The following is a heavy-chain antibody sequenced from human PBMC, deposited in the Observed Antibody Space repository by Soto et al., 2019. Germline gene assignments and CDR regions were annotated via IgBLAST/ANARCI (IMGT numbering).Heavy chain of an antibody. CDR3: ARRDYSTSSLGPFYY. J-gene: IGHJ4*02. Sequence: QVQLQESGPGLVKPSETLSLTCVVSGGSISSHYWSWIRQPPGSGLEWIGFVHYSGSTNYSPSLKSRVTMSLDTSKNQFSLNLSSVTAADTAFYFCARRDYSTSSLGPFYYWGQGILVTVSS. CDR2: VHYSGST. CDR1: GGSISSHY. D-gene: IGHD6-6*01. V-gene: IGHV4-59*11.